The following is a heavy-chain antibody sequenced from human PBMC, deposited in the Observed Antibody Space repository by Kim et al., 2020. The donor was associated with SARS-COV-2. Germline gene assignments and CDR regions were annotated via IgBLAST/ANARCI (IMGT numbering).Heavy chain of an antibody. Sequence: GGSLRLSCAASGFTFSRYAMSWVRQAPGKGLEWVSSIDYSGSTTKYADSVKGRFTVSKDNSMNTLYLQMNSLRAEDTAVYYCAKRHDTSDFYHPLYDYWGQGTLVTVSS. D-gene: IGHD3-22*01. J-gene: IGHJ4*02. CDR3: AKRHDTSDFYHPLYDY. V-gene: IGHV3-23*01. CDR1: GFTFSRYA. CDR2: IDYSGSTT.